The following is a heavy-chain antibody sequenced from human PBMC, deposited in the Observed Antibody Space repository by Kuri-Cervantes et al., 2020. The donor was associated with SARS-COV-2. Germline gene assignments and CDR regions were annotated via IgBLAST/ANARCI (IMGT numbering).Heavy chain of an antibody. CDR2: ISSNGGST. V-gene: IGHV3-64*01. D-gene: IGHD3-16*01. CDR3: ARMGGPYYMDV. CDR1: GFTFSSYA. J-gene: IGHJ6*03. Sequence: GESLKISCAASGFTFSSYAMHWVRQAPGKGLEYVSAISSNGGSTYYANSVKGRFTISRDNSKNTLYLQMGSLRAEDMAVYYCARMGGPYYMDVWGKGTTVTVSS.